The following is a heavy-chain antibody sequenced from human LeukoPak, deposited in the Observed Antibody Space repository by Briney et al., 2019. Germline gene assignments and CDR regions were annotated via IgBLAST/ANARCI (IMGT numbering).Heavy chain of an antibody. Sequence: GGSLRLSCAASGFTFSNVWMSWVRQAPGKGLKWVANIRQDGSDKYYADSVKGRFTISRDNAKNSLYLQMNSLKAEDTAIYYCAREVGTPQAFDIWGQGTMVTVSS. CDR3: AREVGTPQAFDI. V-gene: IGHV3-7*01. CDR2: IRQDGSDK. J-gene: IGHJ3*02. CDR1: GFTFSNVW. D-gene: IGHD1-26*01.